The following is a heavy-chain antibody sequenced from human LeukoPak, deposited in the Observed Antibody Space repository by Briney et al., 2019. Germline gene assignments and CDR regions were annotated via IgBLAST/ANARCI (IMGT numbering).Heavy chain of an antibody. CDR3: AKERFMAALYYFDY. CDR1: GFTFSSYA. CDR2: ITGSEGNT. D-gene: IGHD3-10*01. J-gene: IGHJ4*02. V-gene: IGHV3-23*01. Sequence: GGSLRLSCAASGFTFSSYAMSWVRQAPGKGLEWVSSITGSEGNTYYADSVKGRFTISRDNSKNTLYLQMNTLRADDTALYYCAKERFMAALYYFDYWGQGTLVTVSS.